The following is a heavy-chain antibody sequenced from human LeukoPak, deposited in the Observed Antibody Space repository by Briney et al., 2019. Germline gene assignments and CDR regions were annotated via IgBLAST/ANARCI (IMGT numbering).Heavy chain of an antibody. CDR3: ARDKGGIAVAGIRYYFDY. CDR2: IKQDGSEK. V-gene: IGHV3-7*01. Sequence: PGGSLRLSCAASGFTFSSYWMSWVRQAPGKGLEWVANIKQDGSEKYYVDSVKGRFTISRDNAKNSLYLQMNSLRAEDTAVYYCARDKGGIAVAGIRYYFDYWGQGTLVTVSS. D-gene: IGHD6-19*01. CDR1: GFTFSSYW. J-gene: IGHJ4*02.